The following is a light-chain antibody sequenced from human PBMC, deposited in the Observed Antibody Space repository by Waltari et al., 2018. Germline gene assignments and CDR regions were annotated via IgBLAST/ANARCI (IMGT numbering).Light chain of an antibody. Sequence: QTALTQPASVSGSPGQSITISCTGASSDIGTSNYVSWYQQHPGKAPKLMLYAVSTRPSAVSDRFSGSKSANTASLTISGLRAEDEAYYYCSSSSTFTTLVVFGGGTKLTVL. V-gene: IGLV2-14*03. CDR1: SSDIGTSNY. J-gene: IGLJ2*01. CDR2: AVS. CDR3: SSSSTFTTLVV.